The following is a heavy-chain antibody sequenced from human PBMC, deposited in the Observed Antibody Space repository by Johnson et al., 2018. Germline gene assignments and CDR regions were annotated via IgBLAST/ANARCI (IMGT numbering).Heavy chain of an antibody. J-gene: IGHJ6*02. Sequence: QVQLQESGPGLVTPSETLSLTCTVSGGSISSYYWSWIRQPPGKGLAWIGYISYSGSTNYNPSLKSRVTIAVDTSKNQFSLKLSSVTAADPAVDYCARFQFYDILTGYFDGMDVGGQGTTVTVSS. CDR1: GGSISSYY. D-gene: IGHD3-9*01. CDR3: ARFQFYDILTGYFDGMDV. V-gene: IGHV4-59*01. CDR2: ISYSGST.